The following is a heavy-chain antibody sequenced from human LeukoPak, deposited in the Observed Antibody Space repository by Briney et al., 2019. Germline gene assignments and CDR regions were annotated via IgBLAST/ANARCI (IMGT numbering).Heavy chain of an antibody. V-gene: IGHV3-23*01. J-gene: IGHJ3*02. CDR3: AKCGDFWSVYYMHM. Sequence: GGSLRLSCAASGFTFSSYAMSWVRQAPGKGLEWVSVISGNGVLTYYADSVKGRFTISRDNSKSTLYLQMNSLRAEDTAVYYCAKCGDFWSVYYMHMWGQGIMVTVSS. CDR2: ISGNGVLT. CDR1: GFTFSSYA. D-gene: IGHD3-3*01.